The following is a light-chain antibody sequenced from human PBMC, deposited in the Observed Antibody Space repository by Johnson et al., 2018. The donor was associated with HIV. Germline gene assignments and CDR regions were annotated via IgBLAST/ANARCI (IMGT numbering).Light chain of an antibody. CDR1: ISNIGDNF. CDR3: GTWDSSLTAYV. V-gene: IGLV1-51*01. J-gene: IGLJ1*01. CDR2: DNN. Sequence: QSVLTQPPSVSAAPGQKVTISCSGSISNIGDNFVSWYQQFPGTAPKLLIYDNNKRPSGIHARSSGSKSGTSATLGITGLQTGDGADYYCGTWDSSLTAYVFGTGTKVTVL.